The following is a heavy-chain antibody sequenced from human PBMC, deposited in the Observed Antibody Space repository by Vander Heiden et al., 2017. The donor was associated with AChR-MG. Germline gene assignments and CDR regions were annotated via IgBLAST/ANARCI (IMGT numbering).Heavy chain of an antibody. Sequence: EVQLLASGGGLVQPGGSLRRSCAASGFIFGRYAISWVRQAPGKGLEWVSTISRGGGFTYYADSVKGRFTISRDNSTNTLYLQMNRLRAEDTALYYCANLFPHAVTNGSRPVVFDYWGQGTLVTVSS. J-gene: IGHJ4*02. CDR2: ISRGGGFT. CDR3: ANLFPHAVTNGSRPVVFDY. D-gene: IGHD4-17*01. CDR1: GFIFGRYA. V-gene: IGHV3-23*01.